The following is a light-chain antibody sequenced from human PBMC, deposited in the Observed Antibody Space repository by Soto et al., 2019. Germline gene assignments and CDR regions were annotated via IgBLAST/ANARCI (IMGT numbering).Light chain of an antibody. Sequence: EIVLTHSPATLSFSPGEIATLSFRASQYITIYLAWYQQKPGQAPRLLIYGASNRATGIPDRFSGSGSGTDFTLTISRLEPEDSATYFCQQLSTYPLTFGGGTKVDI. J-gene: IGKJ4*01. V-gene: IGKV3-11*01. CDR3: QQLSTYPLT. CDR2: GAS. CDR1: QYITIY.